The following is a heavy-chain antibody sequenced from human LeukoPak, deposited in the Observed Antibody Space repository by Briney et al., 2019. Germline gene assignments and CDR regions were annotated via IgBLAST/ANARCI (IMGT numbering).Heavy chain of an antibody. CDR1: GYTFTGYY. CDR3: ARGPYYDFWSGYYYYYYMDV. J-gene: IGHJ6*03. V-gene: IGHV1-2*02. Sequence: ASVKVSCKASGYTFTGYYMHWVRQAPGQGLEWMGWINPNSGGTNYAQKFQGRVTMTRDTSISTAYMELSRLRSDDTAVYYCARGPYYDFWSGYYYYYYMDVWGKGTTVTVSS. D-gene: IGHD3-3*01. CDR2: INPNSGGT.